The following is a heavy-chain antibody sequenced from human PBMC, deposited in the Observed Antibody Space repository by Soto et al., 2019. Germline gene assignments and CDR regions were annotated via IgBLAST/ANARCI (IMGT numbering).Heavy chain of an antibody. D-gene: IGHD6-19*01. V-gene: IGHV3-30*18. J-gene: IGHJ4*02. Sequence: GGSLRLSCAASGFTFSSYGMHWVRQAPGKGLEWVAVISYDGSNKYYADSVKGRFTISRDNSKNTLYLQMNSLRAEDTAVYYCAKDSSAVAGLIDYWGQGTLVTVSS. CDR1: GFTFSSYG. CDR3: AKDSSAVAGLIDY. CDR2: ISYDGSNK.